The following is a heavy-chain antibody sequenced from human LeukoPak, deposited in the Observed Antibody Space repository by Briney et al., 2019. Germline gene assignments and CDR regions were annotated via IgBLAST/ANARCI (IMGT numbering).Heavy chain of an antibody. J-gene: IGHJ2*01. Sequence: GGSLRLSCAVSGFTFSSYWMHWVRQGPGKGLAWVSRITNDGSATDYADSMKGRFTISRDNAENTLYLHMNSLTDEDTAVYYCTRDASPGYFDLWGRGTLVTVSS. V-gene: IGHV3-74*01. CDR3: TRDASPGYFDL. CDR2: ITNDGSAT. CDR1: GFTFSSYW. D-gene: IGHD2-15*01.